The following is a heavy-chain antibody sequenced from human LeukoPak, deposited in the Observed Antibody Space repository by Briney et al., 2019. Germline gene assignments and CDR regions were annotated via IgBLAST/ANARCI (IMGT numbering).Heavy chain of an antibody. Sequence: PGGSLRLSCVASGFTFDDYGMGWVRQVPGKGLEWVSGTNWNSGSTGCADSVKGRFTISRDNAKNSLYLQMNSLRAEDTALYYCARGTEVYYDSSSYYSYWGQGTLVTVSS. J-gene: IGHJ4*02. V-gene: IGHV3-20*04. D-gene: IGHD3-22*01. CDR1: GFTFDDYG. CDR3: ARGTEVYYDSSSYYSY. CDR2: TNWNSGST.